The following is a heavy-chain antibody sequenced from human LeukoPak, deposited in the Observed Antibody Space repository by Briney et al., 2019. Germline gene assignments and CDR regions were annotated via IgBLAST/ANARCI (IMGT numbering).Heavy chain of an antibody. CDR1: GFAFTTYA. J-gene: IGHJ4*02. D-gene: IGHD1-14*01. Sequence: GGSLRLSCEASGFAFTTYAVHWVRQAPGKGLEWVAVTDGNNKFYADSVMGRFTISSDKSTNTLYLQMNSLRPEDTAVYYCAKDLIAGSPDYFDHWGQGTLVTVSS. CDR2: TDGNNK. V-gene: IGHV3-30*14. CDR3: AKDLIAGSPDYFDH.